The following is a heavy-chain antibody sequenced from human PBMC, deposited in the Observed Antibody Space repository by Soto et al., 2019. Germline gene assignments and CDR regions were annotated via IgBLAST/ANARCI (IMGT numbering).Heavy chain of an antibody. J-gene: IGHJ3*02. CDR2: IYYSGST. V-gene: IGHV4-59*01. D-gene: IGHD3-9*01. Sequence: SETLSLTCTVSGGSISSYYWSWIRQPPGKGLEWIGYIYYSGSTNYNPSLKSRVTISVDTSKNQFSLKLSSVTAADTAVYYCARVRGDILTGYYWDAFDIWGQGTMVTVSS. CDR1: GGSISSYY. CDR3: ARVRGDILTGYYWDAFDI.